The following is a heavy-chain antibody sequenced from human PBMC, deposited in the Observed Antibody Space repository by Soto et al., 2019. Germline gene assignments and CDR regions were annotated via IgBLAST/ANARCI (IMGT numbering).Heavy chain of an antibody. V-gene: IGHV4-34*01. J-gene: IGHJ4*02. D-gene: IGHD1-1*01. CDR1: GGSLSGEY. CDR3: SRGGDAYKAGNY. CDR2: IHHSRGI. Sequence: SETLSLTCAFYGGSLSGEYCTWNRRPPGKGLERIGEIHHSRGINYNSSQKSRDKQSADTSNNQFFLKLSFVTAADTAVYYCSRGGDAYKAGNYWGQGTLVTVS.